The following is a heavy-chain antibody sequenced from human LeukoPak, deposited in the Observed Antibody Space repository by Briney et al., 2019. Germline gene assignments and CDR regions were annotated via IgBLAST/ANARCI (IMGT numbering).Heavy chain of an antibody. J-gene: IGHJ3*02. CDR3: ARDLSYYYDSSGHHAFDI. CDR2: IYYSGST. D-gene: IGHD3-22*01. V-gene: IGHV4-59*01. Sequence: SETLSLTCTVSGGSISSYYWSWIRQPPGKGLEWIGYIYYSGSTNYNPSLKSRVTISVDTSKNQFSLKLSSVTAADTAVYHCARDLSYYYDSSGHHAFDIWGQGTMVTVSS. CDR1: GGSISSYY.